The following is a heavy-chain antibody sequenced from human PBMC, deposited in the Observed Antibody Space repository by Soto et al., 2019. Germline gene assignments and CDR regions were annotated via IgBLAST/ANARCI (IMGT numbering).Heavy chain of an antibody. Sequence: GWSLRLSCSASGFTFSSYWMSWVRQAPGKGLEWVANIKQDGSEKYYVDCVKGRFTISRDNAKNSLYLQMNSVRAEDTAVYYCARGPSIVVVARYYFEYWGQGTLVTVSS. J-gene: IGHJ4*02. V-gene: IGHV3-7*03. CDR1: GFTFSSYW. D-gene: IGHD2-21*01. CDR3: ARGPSIVVVARYYFEY. CDR2: IKQDGSEK.